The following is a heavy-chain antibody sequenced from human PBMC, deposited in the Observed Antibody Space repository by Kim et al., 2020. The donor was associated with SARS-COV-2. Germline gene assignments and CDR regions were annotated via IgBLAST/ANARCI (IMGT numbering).Heavy chain of an antibody. V-gene: IGHV5-10-1*01. CDR2: IDPSDSYT. J-gene: IGHJ6*02. CDR1: GYSFTSYW. Sequence: GESLKISCKGSGYSFTSYWISWVRQMPGKGLEWMGRIDPSDSYTNYSPSFQGHVTISADKSISTAYLQWSSLKASDTAMYYCARLKKHRTGGPDPGYFDWLLYDYGMDVWGQGTTVTVSS. D-gene: IGHD3-9*01. CDR3: ARLKKHRTGGPDPGYFDWLLYDYGMDV.